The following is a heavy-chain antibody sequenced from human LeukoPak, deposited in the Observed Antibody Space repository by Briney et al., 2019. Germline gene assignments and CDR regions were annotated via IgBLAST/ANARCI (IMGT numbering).Heavy chain of an antibody. CDR1: GYTFTNYG. CDR3: ARESKPGGVRGVIPARYFDY. J-gene: IGHJ4*02. CDR2: ISAYNGNT. Sequence: GASVKVSCKASGYTFTNYGISWVRQAPGQGLEWMGWISAYNGNTNYAQKLQGRVTMTTDTSTSTAYMELRSLRSDDTAAYYCARESKPGGVRGVIPARYFDYWGEGTLVTVSS. V-gene: IGHV1-18*04. D-gene: IGHD3-10*01.